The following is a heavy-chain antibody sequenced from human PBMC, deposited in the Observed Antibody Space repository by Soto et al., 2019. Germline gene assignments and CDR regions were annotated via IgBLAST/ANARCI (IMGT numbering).Heavy chain of an antibody. CDR2: IYYSGST. D-gene: IGHD3-22*01. CDR1: GGSISSYY. CDR3: ATQPGGGDRSGYRYFQH. V-gene: IGHV4-59*01. Sequence: SETLSLTCTVSGGSISSYYWSWIRQPPGKGLEWIGYIYYSGSTNYNPSLKSRVTISVDTSKNQFSLKMSSLTAADTAVYYCATQPGGGDRSGYRYFQHLGQDTLVTFSS. J-gene: IGHJ1*01.